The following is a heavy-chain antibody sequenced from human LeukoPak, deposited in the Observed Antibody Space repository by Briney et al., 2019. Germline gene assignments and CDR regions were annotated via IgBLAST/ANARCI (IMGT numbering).Heavy chain of an antibody. CDR1: GYTFTSYG. Sequence: ASVKVSCKASGYTFTSYGISWVRQAPGQGLEWMGWINPNSGGTNYAQKFQGWVTMTRDTSISTAYMELSRLRSDDTAVYYCARVGDYGGNSAAFDIWGQGTMVTVSS. J-gene: IGHJ3*02. CDR2: INPNSGGT. D-gene: IGHD4-23*01. V-gene: IGHV1-2*04. CDR3: ARVGDYGGNSAAFDI.